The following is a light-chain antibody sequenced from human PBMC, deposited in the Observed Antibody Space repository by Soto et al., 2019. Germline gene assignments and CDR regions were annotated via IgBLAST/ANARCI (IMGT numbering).Light chain of an antibody. CDR3: LQDYNYPLT. Sequence: AIQMTQSPSSLSASVGDRVTITCRASQGIRNDLAWYQQKSGKAPKLLIYPASSLQSGVPSRFSGSGSGTDFTLTISSLQPEDFATYYCLQDYNYPLTFGQGTKLEIK. CDR2: PAS. CDR1: QGIRND. J-gene: IGKJ2*01. V-gene: IGKV1-6*01.